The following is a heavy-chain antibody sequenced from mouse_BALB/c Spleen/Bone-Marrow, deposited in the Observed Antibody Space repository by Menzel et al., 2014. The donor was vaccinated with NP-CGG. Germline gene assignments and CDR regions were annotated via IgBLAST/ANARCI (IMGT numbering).Heavy chain of an antibody. CDR2: ISTYSGNT. J-gene: IGHJ2*01. D-gene: IGHD1-1*01. CDR1: GYPFPVYA. Sequence: QVQLQQSGPERVRPGVSVRISCKGSGYPFPVYATHWGKQSQAKGLEGIGVISTYSGNTNYNQKFKGKATMTVDKSSSTAYMELARLTSEDSAIYYCARSYYGSSQPFDYWGQGTTLTVSS. V-gene: IGHV1-67*01. CDR3: ARSYYGSSQPFDY.